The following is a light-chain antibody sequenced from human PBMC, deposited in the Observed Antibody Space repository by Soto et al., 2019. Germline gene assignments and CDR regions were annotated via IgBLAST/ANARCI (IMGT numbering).Light chain of an antibody. J-gene: IGKJ1*01. CDR2: GAS. Sequence: EIVMTQSPATLSVSPGERVTLSCRASQSVSSNLAWYQQKPGQAPRLLIYGASTRATGIPARFSGGGSGTEFFLTISSLQSEDFAVYYCQQYNKWPPWTFGQGTKVEIK. V-gene: IGKV3-15*01. CDR1: QSVSSN. CDR3: QQYNKWPPWT.